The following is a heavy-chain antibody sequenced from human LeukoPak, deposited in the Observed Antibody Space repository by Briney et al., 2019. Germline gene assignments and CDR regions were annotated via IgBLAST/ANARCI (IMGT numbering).Heavy chain of an antibody. CDR2: IIPIFGTA. Sequence: SVKVSCKASGGTFSSYAISWVRQAPGQGLEWMGGIIPIFGTANYAQKFQGRVTITTDESTSTAYMELSSLRSEDTAVYYCARDTAAAGDYHYYMDVWGKGTTVTVSS. V-gene: IGHV1-69*05. D-gene: IGHD6-13*01. J-gene: IGHJ6*03. CDR1: GGTFSSYA. CDR3: ARDTAAAGDYHYYMDV.